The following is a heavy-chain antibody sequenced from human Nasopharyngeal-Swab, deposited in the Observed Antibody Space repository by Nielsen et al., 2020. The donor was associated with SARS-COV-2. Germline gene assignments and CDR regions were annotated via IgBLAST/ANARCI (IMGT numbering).Heavy chain of an antibody. D-gene: IGHD3-22*01. CDR2: IIPIFGTA. J-gene: IGHJ4*02. CDR3: ARDTTYYDSSGQFDY. V-gene: IGHV1-69*01. Sequence: WVRQAPGQGLEWMGGIIPIFGTANYAQKFRGRVTITADESTSTAYMELSSLRSEDTAVYYCARDTTYYDSSGQFDYWGQGTLVTVSS.